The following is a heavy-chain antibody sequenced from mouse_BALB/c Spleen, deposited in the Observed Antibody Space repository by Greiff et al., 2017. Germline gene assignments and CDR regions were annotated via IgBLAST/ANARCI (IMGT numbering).Heavy chain of an antibody. CDR2: ISYSGST. V-gene: IGHV3-8*02. D-gene: IGHD2-1*01. Sequence: EVQLQQSGPSLVKPSQTLSLTCSVTGDSITSGYWNWIRKFPGNKLEYMGYISYSGSTYYNPSLKSRISITRDTSKNQYYLQLNSVTTEDTATYYCARYGDGNYLYFDYWGQGTTLTVSS. CDR1: GDSITSGY. J-gene: IGHJ2*01. CDR3: ARYGDGNYLYFDY.